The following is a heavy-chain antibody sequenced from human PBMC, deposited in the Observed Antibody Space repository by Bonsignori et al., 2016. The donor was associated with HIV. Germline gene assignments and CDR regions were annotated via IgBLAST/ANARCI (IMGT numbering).Heavy chain of an antibody. V-gene: IGHV5-51*01. CDR1: GYNFANYY. CDR2: IYPGDSSA. Sequence: GESLKISCKASGYNFANYYLVWVRQMPGKGLEWMGIIYPGDSSATYSPSFQGQVTISADRSVNTAYLQWSSLKTSDTAIYYCARPQTIAVHPFWYFDLWGRGTLVTVSS. D-gene: IGHD6-6*01. CDR3: ARPQTIAVHPFWYFDL. J-gene: IGHJ2*01.